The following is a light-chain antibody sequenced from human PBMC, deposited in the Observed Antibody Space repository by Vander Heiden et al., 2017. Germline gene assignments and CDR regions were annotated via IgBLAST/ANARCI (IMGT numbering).Light chain of an antibody. CDR2: AAS. V-gene: IGKV1-16*02. J-gene: IGKJ4*01. CDR3: QQYYSYPLT. Sequence: DIQMTQSPSSLSASVGDRVTITCRASQGIRNYLAWFQQKPGKPPKSLIYAASILQSGVPSKFSGSGSGTDFTLTISSLQPEDFATYYCQQYYSYPLTFGGGTKVEI. CDR1: QGIRNY.